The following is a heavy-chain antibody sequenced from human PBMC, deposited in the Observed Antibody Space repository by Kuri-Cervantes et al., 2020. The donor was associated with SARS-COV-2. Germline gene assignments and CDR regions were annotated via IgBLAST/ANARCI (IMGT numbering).Heavy chain of an antibody. V-gene: IGHV4-39*01. CDR3: ATSYYYDSSGYYGWFDP. J-gene: IGHJ5*02. CDR2: TYYSGST. CDR1: GGSLTRSSYY. Sequence: SETLSLTCSVSGGSLTRSSYYWGWIRQPPGKGLEWIGSTYYSGSTHYNPSLKSRVSVSIDSSKNQFSLKVTSVTAGDTAVYYCATSYYYDSSGYYGWFDPWGQGVLVTVSS. D-gene: IGHD3-22*01.